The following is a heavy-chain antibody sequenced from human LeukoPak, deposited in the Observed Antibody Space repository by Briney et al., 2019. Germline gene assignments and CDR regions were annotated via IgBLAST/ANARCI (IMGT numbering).Heavy chain of an antibody. CDR3: AKDYQLPITSGHDDAFDI. CDR1: GFTFSSYA. V-gene: IGHV3-23*01. J-gene: IGHJ3*02. CDR2: ISGSGGST. Sequence: GGSLRLSCAASGFTFSSYAMSWVRQAPGKGLEWVSAISGSGGSTYYADSVKGRFTISRDNSKNTLYLQMNSLGAEDTAVYYCAKDYQLPITSGHDDAFDIWGQGTMVTVSS. D-gene: IGHD2-2*01.